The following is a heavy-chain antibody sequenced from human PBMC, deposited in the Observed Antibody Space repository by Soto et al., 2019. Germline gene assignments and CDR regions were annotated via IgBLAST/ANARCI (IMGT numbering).Heavy chain of an antibody. J-gene: IGHJ6*02. CDR2: IWYDGSNK. CDR3: ARDNAPNHQSVRGSGMDV. V-gene: IGHV3-33*01. CDR1: GFTFSSYG. Sequence: QVQLVESGGGVVQPGRSLRLSCAASGFTFSSYGMHWVRQAPGKGLEWVAVIWYDGSNKYYADSVKGRFTISRDNSKNTLYLQMSSLRAEDTAVYYCARDNAPNHQSVRGSGMDVWGQGTTVTVSS. D-gene: IGHD3-10*02.